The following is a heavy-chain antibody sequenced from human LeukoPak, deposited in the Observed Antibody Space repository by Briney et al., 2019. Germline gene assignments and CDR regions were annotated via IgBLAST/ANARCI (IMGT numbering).Heavy chain of an antibody. CDR3: ARDQEGVLYYYGMDV. Sequence: ASVKVSCKASGYTFTSYGISWVRQPPGQGLEWMGWMSAYNGNTNYAQKLQGRVTMTTDTSTSTAYMELRSLRSDDTAVYYCARDQEGVLYYYGMDVWGQGTTVTVSS. CDR1: GYTFTSYG. V-gene: IGHV1-18*01. J-gene: IGHJ6*02. D-gene: IGHD3-10*01. CDR2: MSAYNGNT.